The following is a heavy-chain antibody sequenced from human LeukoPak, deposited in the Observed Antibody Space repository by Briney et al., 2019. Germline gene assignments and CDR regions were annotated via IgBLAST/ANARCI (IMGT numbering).Heavy chain of an antibody. CDR3: ASSLLTRNWFDP. J-gene: IGHJ5*02. CDR2: INPNSGGT. Sequence: ASVKVSCTCSGYTFTVYYMHWVRQAPGQGVGWMGWINPNSGGTNYAQKFQGRVTMTRDTSISTAYMELSRLRSDDTAVYYCASSLLTRNWFDPWGQGTLVTVSS. CDR1: GYTFTVYY. D-gene: IGHD1-26*01. V-gene: IGHV1-2*02.